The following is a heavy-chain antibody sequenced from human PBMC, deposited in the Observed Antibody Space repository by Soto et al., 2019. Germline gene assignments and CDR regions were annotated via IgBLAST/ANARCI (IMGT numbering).Heavy chain of an antibody. V-gene: IGHV3-30-3*01. J-gene: IGHJ4*02. CDR1: VFTFSSYA. D-gene: IGHD6-13*01. Sequence: PGGSRRLSCAASVFTFSSYAMHWGRQAPGKGLEWVAVISYDGSNKYYADSVKVRFTISRDNSKNTLYLQMNRLRAEDTAVYYCARDSFLLVAAALDYWGQGTLVTVSS. CDR2: ISYDGSNK. CDR3: ARDSFLLVAAALDY.